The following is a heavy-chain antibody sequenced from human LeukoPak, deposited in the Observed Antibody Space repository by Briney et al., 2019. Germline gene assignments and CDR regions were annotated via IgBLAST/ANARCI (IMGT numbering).Heavy chain of an antibody. CDR1: GFTFSSYW. CDR3: TRDRSGQD. Sequence: GGSLRLSCAASGFTFSSYWMSWGRQAPGKGLQWVANIKQDGSEKYYVDSVKGRFTISRDNAKNSLYLQMNSPRAEDTAVYYCTRDRSGQDWGQGTLVTVSS. CDR2: IKQDGSEK. J-gene: IGHJ4*02. D-gene: IGHD1-1*01. V-gene: IGHV3-7*05.